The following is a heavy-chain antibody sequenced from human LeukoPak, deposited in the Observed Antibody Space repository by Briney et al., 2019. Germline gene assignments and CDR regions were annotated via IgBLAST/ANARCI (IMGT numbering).Heavy chain of an antibody. CDR1: GFTFSSYG. J-gene: IGHJ4*02. Sequence: SGGSLRLSCAASGFTFSSYGMHWVRQAPGKGLEWVAVIWYDGSNKYYADSVKGRFTISRDNSKNTLYLQMNSLRAEDTAVYYCARVDDSSGYSSNLFEYWGQGTLVTVSS. CDR3: ARVDDSSGYSSNLFEY. CDR2: IWYDGSNK. D-gene: IGHD3-22*01. V-gene: IGHV3-33*01.